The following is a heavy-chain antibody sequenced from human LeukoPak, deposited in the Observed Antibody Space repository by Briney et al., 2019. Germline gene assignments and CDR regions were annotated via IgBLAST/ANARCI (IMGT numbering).Heavy chain of an antibody. CDR1: GFTFDDYG. CDR2: INWNGAGT. V-gene: IGHV3-20*04. D-gene: IGHD1-7*01. J-gene: IGHJ4*02. CDR3: ARGSPYNWNYAPFDY. Sequence: GGSLRLSCAASGFTFDDYGMSWVRQAPGKGLEWVCGINWNGAGTGYADSVKGRFTISRDNAKNSVYLQMNSLRAEDTAVCYCARGSPYNWNYAPFDYWGQGTLVTVSS.